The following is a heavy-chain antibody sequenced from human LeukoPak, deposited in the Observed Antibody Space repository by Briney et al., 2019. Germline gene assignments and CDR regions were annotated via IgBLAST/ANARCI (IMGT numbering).Heavy chain of an antibody. CDR3: AKAQGTTVVTLFDY. Sequence: PGRSLRLSCAASGFTFDEYAMHWVRQAPGKGLEWVLGISWNSGSIGYAGSVKGRFTVSWDNANNSLYLQMNSLRAEDKALYYCAKAQGTTVVTLFDYWGQGTLVTVSS. V-gene: IGHV3-9*01. D-gene: IGHD4-23*01. CDR2: ISWNSGSI. CDR1: GFTFDEYA. J-gene: IGHJ4*02.